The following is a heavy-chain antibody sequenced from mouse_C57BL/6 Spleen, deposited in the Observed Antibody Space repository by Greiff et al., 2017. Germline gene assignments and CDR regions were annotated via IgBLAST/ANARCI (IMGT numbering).Heavy chain of an antibody. D-gene: IGHD1-1*01. CDR2: IYPSDSET. J-gene: IGHJ1*03. CDR1: GYTFTSYW. V-gene: IGHV1-61*01. CDR3: ARRNYYGSSLWYFDV. Sequence: VQLQQSGAELVRPGSSVKLSCKASGYTFTSYWMDWVKQRPGQGLEWIGNIYPSDSETHYNQKFKDKATLTVDKSSSTAYMQLSSLTSEDSAVYYCARRNYYGSSLWYFDVWGTGTTVTVSS.